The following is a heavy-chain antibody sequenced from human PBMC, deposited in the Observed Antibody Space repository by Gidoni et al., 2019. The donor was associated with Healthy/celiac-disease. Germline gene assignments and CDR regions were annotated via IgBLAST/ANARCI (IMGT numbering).Heavy chain of an antibody. CDR1: GFTFSSYG. Sequence: QVQLVESGGGVVQPGRSLRLSCAASGFTFSSYGMHWVRQAPGKGLEWVAVISYDGSNKYYADSVKGRFTISRDNSKNTLYLQMNSLRAEDTAVYYCAKGAEQGRFLEWLLGAFDIWGQGTMVTVSS. CDR2: ISYDGSNK. CDR3: AKGAEQGRFLEWLLGAFDI. V-gene: IGHV3-30*18. J-gene: IGHJ3*02. D-gene: IGHD3-3*01.